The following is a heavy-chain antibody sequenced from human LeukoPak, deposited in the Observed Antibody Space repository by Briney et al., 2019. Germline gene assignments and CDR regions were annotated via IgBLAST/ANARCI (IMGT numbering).Heavy chain of an antibody. CDR1: GFTFEDYG. CDR3: AKDMGQGYFDY. Sequence: GGSLRLSCAVSGFTFEDYGMSWVRQAPGKGLEWVSGISWNSGSIGYADSVKGRFTISRDNAKNSLYLQMNSLRAEDTALYYCAKDMGQGYFDYWGQGTLVTVSS. V-gene: IGHV3-9*01. J-gene: IGHJ4*02. CDR2: ISWNSGSI.